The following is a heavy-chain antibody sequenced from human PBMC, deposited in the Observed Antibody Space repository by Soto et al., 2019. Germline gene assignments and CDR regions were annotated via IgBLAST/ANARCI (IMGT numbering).Heavy chain of an antibody. CDR2: IYSSGST. J-gene: IGHJ4*02. CDR1: DGSVSSGHYY. Sequence: KTSETLSLTCTVSDGSVSSGHYYWTWIRQPPGKGLEWIGYIYSSGSTLYNPSLKSRVIISVDTSMNQFSLKPSSVAAADTAVYYCARDSLAFFDSWGQGTLVTVSS. V-gene: IGHV4-61*01. CDR3: ARDSLAFFDS. D-gene: IGHD5-12*01.